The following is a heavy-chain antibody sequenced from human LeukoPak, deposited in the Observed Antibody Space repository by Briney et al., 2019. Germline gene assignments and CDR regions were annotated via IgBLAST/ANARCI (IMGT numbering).Heavy chain of an antibody. V-gene: IGHV5-51*01. CDR1: GYVFADHW. CDR2: IFPGDSDT. Sequence: GESLKISCKGSGYVFADHWIGWVRQMPGKGLEWMGIIFPGDSDTRYSPSSQGQVTMSADKSITTACLQWSSLKASDSAMYYCARVRGRTLPENWFDTWGRGTLVTVSS. J-gene: IGHJ5*02. D-gene: IGHD2-15*01. CDR3: ARVRGRTLPENWFDT.